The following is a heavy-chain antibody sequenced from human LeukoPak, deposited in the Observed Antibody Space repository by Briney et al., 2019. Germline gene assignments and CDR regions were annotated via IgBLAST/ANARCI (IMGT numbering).Heavy chain of an antibody. V-gene: IGHV3-20*04. Sequence: GGSLRLSCATSGFTFVDYGLSWVRRAPGKGLEWLCAINYNGAITDYADSVKGRFTISRDNAKNSLYLRMDSLRAEDAAVYYCAKDVCSTTSCYWYYWGQGTLVTVSS. J-gene: IGHJ4*02. D-gene: IGHD2-2*01. CDR1: GFTFVDYG. CDR3: AKDVCSTTSCYWYY. CDR2: INYNGAIT.